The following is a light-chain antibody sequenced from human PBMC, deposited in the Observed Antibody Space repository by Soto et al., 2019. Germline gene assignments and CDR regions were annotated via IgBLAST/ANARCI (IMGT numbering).Light chain of an antibody. CDR1: QGISVW. Sequence: DIQMTQSPSSVSASVGDRVTITCRASQGISVWLAWYQQKPGKATHLLISAASFLQSGVPSRFSGSGSGTDFTLTISSLQPEDFATYFCQQTNSFPLTFGGGTKVEIK. CDR3: QQTNSFPLT. CDR2: AAS. J-gene: IGKJ4*01. V-gene: IGKV1-12*01.